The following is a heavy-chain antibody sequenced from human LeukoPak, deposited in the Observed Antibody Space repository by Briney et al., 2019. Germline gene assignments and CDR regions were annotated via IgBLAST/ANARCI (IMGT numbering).Heavy chain of an antibody. V-gene: IGHV1-69*13. CDR1: GYTFTGYY. J-gene: IGHJ5*02. Sequence: ASVKVSCKASGYTFTGYYMHWVRQAPGQGLEWMGGIIPIFGTANYAQKFQGRVTITADESTSTAYMELSSLRSEDTAVYYCARSQDILTGEAGYNWFDPWGQGTLVTVSS. CDR3: ARSQDILTGEAGYNWFDP. D-gene: IGHD3-9*01. CDR2: IIPIFGTA.